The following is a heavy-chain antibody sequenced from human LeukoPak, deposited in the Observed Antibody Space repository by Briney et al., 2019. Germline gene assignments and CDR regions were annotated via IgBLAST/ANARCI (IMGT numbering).Heavy chain of an antibody. D-gene: IGHD3-22*01. CDR3: ASVGNYYDSSVYY. J-gene: IGHJ4*02. V-gene: IGHV3-30-3*01. Sequence: GGSLRLSCAASGFTFSSYAMHWVRQAPGKGLEWVAVISYDGSNKYYADSVKGRFTISRDNSKNTLYLQMNSLRAEDTAVYYCASVGNYYDSSVYYWGQGTLVTVSS. CDR1: GFTFSSYA. CDR2: ISYDGSNK.